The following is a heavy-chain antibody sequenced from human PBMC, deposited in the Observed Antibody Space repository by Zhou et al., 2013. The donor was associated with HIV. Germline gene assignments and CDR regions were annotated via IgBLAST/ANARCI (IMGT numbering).Heavy chain of an antibody. J-gene: IGHJ5*02. D-gene: IGHD1-26*01. Sequence: QVQLQQWGAGLLKPSETLSLTCAVYGGSFSGYYWSWIRQPPGKGLEWIGSIYYSGSTYYNPSLKSRVTISVDTSKNQFSLKLSSVTAADTAVYYCARHGGASTTLPFDPWGQGTLVTVSS. CDR1: GGSFSGYY. CDR2: IYYSGST. V-gene: IGHV4-34*01. CDR3: ARHGGASTTLPFDP.